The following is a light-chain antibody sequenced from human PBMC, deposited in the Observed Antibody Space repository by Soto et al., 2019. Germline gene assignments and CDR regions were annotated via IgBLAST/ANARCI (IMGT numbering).Light chain of an antibody. Sequence: QSVLTQPASVSGSPGQWITISCTGTSSDIGGYNYVSWYQQLPGKAPKLMIYEGSNWPSGVSNRFSGSKSGNTASLTISGLQAEDEGDYYCSSYTSSSTLVFGGGTKLTVL. CDR1: SSDIGGYNY. V-gene: IGLV2-14*01. CDR2: EGS. J-gene: IGLJ3*02. CDR3: SSYTSSSTLV.